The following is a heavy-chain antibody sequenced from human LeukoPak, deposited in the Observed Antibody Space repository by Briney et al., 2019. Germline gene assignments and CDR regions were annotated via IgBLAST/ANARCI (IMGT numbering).Heavy chain of an antibody. CDR2: IYYTGST. V-gene: IGHV4-59*08. J-gene: IGHJ6*02. CDR3: ARLWFGEYYYYYGMDV. Sequence: SETLSLTCSVSGGSISSYYWSWIRQPPGIGLEWIGYIYYTGSTNYNPSLKSRVTISVDTSKNQFSLKLSSVTAADTAVYYCARLWFGEYYYYYGMDVWGQGTTVTVSS. CDR1: GGSISSYY. D-gene: IGHD3-10*01.